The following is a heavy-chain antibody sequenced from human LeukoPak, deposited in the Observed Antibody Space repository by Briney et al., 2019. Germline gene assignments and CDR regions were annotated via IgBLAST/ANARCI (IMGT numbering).Heavy chain of an antibody. V-gene: IGHV3-33*01. J-gene: IGHJ3*02. CDR2: IWYDGSNK. CDR3: ARDHAGSPMTFDI. CDR1: GFTFSSYG. D-gene: IGHD6-13*01. Sequence: PGGSLRLSCAASGFTFSSYGMHWVRQAPGKGLEWVAVIWYDGSNKYYADSVKGRFTISRDNSKNTLYLQMNSLRAEDTAVYYCARDHAGSPMTFDIWGQGTMVTVSS.